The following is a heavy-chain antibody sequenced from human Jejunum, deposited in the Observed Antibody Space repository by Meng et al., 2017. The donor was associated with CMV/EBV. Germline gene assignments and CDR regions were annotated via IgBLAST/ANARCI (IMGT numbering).Heavy chain of an antibody. J-gene: IGHJ5*02. D-gene: IGHD4-17*01. V-gene: IGHV4-61*01. Sequence: LTCTVSGGSVSSGSYYWSWIRQRPGKGLEWIGYIYYSGSTNYNPSLKSRVTISVDTSKNQFSLKLSSVTAADTAVYYCARVDYGGFDPWGQGTLVTVSS. CDR2: IYYSGST. CDR3: ARVDYGGFDP. CDR1: GGSVSSGSYY.